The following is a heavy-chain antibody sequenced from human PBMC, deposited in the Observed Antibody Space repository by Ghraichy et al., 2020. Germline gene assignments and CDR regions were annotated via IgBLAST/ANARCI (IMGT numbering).Heavy chain of an antibody. D-gene: IGHD6-19*01. CDR3: ARTRLKNSSGWYWRAFDI. J-gene: IGHJ3*02. CDR1: GGSFSGYY. V-gene: IGHV4-34*01. Sequence: SETLSLTCAVYGGSFSGYYWSWIRQPPGKGLEWIGEINHSGSTNYNPSLKSRVTISVDTSKNQFSLKLSSVTAADTAVYYCARTRLKNSSGWYWRAFDIWGQGTMVTVSS. CDR2: INHSGST.